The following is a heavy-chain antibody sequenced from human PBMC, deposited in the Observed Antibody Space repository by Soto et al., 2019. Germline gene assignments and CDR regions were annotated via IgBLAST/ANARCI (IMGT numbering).Heavy chain of an antibody. CDR3: ARDGGQWLPYIVEYGDH. J-gene: IGHJ1*01. CDR1: GYTFNNYG. CDR2: ISAYNGNT. D-gene: IGHD6-19*01. V-gene: IGHV1-18*01. Sequence: QVQLLQSGAEVKKPGASVKVSCKASGYTFNNYGISWVRQAPGQGLEWMGWISAYNGNTNYAQKLLDRVTMTTDTSTSTAYMELRSLRSDDTAVYYCARDGGQWLPYIVEYGDHWGQGTLVTVSP.